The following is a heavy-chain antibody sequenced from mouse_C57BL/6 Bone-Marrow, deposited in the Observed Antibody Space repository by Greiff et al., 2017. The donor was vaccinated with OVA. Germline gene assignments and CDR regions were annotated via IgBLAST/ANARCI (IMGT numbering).Heavy chain of an antibody. CDR1: GFNIKDYY. J-gene: IGHJ3*01. CDR3: TTYDYSSWFAY. D-gene: IGHD2-4*01. V-gene: IGHV14-1*01. Sequence: EVQLQESGAELVRPGASVKLSCTASGFNIKDYYMHWVKQRPEQGLEWIGRIDPADGDTEYAPKFQGKATMTADTSSNTAYLQLSSLTSEDTAVYYCTTYDYSSWFAYWGQGTLVTVSA. CDR2: IDPADGDT.